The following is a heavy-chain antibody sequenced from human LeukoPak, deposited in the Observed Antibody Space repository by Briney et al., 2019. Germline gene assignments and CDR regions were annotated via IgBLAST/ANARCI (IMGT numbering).Heavy chain of an antibody. CDR2: IYYSGST. V-gene: IGHV4-59*08. D-gene: IGHD1-7*01. CDR1: GGSISSYY. Sequence: SETLSLTCTVSGGSISSYYWSWIRQPPGKGLEWIGYIYYSGSTNYNPSLKSRVTISVDTSKNQFSLKLSSVTAADTAVYYCASSPELRAFGASYYFDYWGQGTLVTVSS. CDR3: ASSPELRAFGASYYFDY. J-gene: IGHJ4*02.